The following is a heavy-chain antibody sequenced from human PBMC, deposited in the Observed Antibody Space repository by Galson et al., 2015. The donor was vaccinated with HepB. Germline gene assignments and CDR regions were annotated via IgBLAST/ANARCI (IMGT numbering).Heavy chain of an antibody. Sequence: SLRLSCAASGFTFGSYGMHWVRQAPGKGLEWVAVIWYDGSKKYYADSVKGRFTISRVNSENMLYLQMNSLRAEDTAVYYCARVTLSYLHLLAQGTTVTVSS. CDR1: GFTFGSYG. CDR2: IWYDGSKK. V-gene: IGHV3-33*01. J-gene: IGHJ6*02. CDR3: ARVTLSYLHL.